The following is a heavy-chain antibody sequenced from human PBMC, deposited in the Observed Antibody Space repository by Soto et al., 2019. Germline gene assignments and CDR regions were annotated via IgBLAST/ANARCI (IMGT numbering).Heavy chain of an antibody. CDR3: AREWSGGRRDGNPDKYYGMDV. CDR1: GGSISSGSFY. Sequence: QVQLQESGPGLVKPSQPLSLTCTVSGGSISSGSFYWTWIRQHPGKGLEFIGYIYYSGDTYYNPSLRSRVIISLDTSKNQFSLRLNSETAADTAVYYCAREWSGGRRDGNPDKYYGMDVWGQGTKVTVSS. CDR2: IYYSGDT. D-gene: IGHD2-15*01. J-gene: IGHJ6*02. V-gene: IGHV4-31*03.